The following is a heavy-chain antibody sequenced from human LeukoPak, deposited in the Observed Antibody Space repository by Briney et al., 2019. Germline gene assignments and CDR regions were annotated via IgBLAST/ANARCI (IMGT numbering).Heavy chain of an antibody. V-gene: IGHV3-23*01. J-gene: IGHJ4*02. Sequence: GGSLRLSCAASGFTFSSYAMSWVRQAPGKGLEWVSAISGSGGSTYYADSVKGRFTISRDNSRNTLHLQMNSLRAEDTGIYYCATIFYSHVSSRDSYWGQGALVTVSS. D-gene: IGHD3-22*01. CDR3: ATIFYSHVSSRDSY. CDR1: GFTFSSYA. CDR2: ISGSGGST.